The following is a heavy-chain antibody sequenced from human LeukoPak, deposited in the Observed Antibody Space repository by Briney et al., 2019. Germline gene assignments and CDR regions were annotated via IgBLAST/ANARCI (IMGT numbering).Heavy chain of an antibody. Sequence: GASVKVSCKASGGTFSSYAISWVRQAPGQGLEWMGGIIPIFGTANYAQKFQGRVTITADESTSTAYMELSSLRSEDTAVYYCASVAIFGVAHSQYYYYGMDVWGQGTTVTVSS. CDR2: IIPIFGTA. J-gene: IGHJ6*02. V-gene: IGHV1-69*13. CDR3: ASVAIFGVAHSQYYYYGMDV. CDR1: GGTFSSYA. D-gene: IGHD3-3*01.